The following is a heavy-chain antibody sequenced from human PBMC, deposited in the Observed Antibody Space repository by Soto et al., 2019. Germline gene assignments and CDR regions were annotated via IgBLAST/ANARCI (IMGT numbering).Heavy chain of an antibody. Sequence: ASVKVSCKASGYTFTSYYMHWVRQAPGQGLEWMGIINPSGGSTSYAQKFRGRVTMTRDTSTSTVYMELSSLRSEDTAVYYCARDIYCSGGSCYGGLDYWGQGTLVTVSS. CDR3: ARDIYCSGGSCYGGLDY. V-gene: IGHV1-46*01. J-gene: IGHJ4*02. CDR2: INPSGGST. CDR1: GYTFTSYY. D-gene: IGHD2-15*01.